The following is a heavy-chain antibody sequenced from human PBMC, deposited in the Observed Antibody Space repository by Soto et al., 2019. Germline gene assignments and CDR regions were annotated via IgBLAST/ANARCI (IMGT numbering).Heavy chain of an antibody. CDR2: IKSKTDGGTT. CDR1: GFTFSNAW. Sequence: EVQLVESGGGLVKPGGSLRLSCAASGFTFSNAWMSWVRQAPGKGLEWVGRIKSKTDGGTTDYAAHVKGRFTISRDDSNNTLYLQMNSLKSGGGAVYYCTTDIDYWGQGTLVTVSS. V-gene: IGHV3-15*01. J-gene: IGHJ4*02. CDR3: TTDIDY.